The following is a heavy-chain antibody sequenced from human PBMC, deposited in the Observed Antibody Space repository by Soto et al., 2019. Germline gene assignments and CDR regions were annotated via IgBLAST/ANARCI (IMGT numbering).Heavy chain of an antibody. J-gene: IGHJ6*02. V-gene: IGHV5-51*01. D-gene: IGHD6-19*01. CDR3: ARHEQFYYYYYGMDV. CDR2: INPGDSDT. Sequence: PGEALKISCNSSGYSFTTYWIGWVRQMPGKGLEWMGIINPGDSDTRYSPSFQGQVTISADRSTSTAYLQWSSLKASDTAMYYCARHEQFYYYYYGMDVWGQGTTVTVSS. CDR1: GYSFTTYW.